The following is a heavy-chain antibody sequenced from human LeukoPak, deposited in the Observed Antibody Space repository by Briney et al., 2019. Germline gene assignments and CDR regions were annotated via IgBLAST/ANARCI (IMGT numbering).Heavy chain of an antibody. D-gene: IGHD3-3*01. J-gene: IGHJ4*02. CDR3: ARDPLCDFWSGYLCPLDY. CDR2: IYHSGST. Sequence: SETLSLTCTVSGYSISSGYYWGWIRQPPGKGLEWIGSIYHSGSTYYNPSLKSRVTISVDMSKNQFSLKLSSVTAADTAVYYCARDPLCDFWSGYLCPLDYWGQGTLVTVSS. V-gene: IGHV4-38-2*02. CDR1: GYSISSGYY.